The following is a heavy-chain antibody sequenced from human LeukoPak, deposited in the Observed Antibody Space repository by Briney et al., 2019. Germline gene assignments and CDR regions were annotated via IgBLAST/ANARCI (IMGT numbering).Heavy chain of an antibody. CDR1: GYTFTSHG. J-gene: IGHJ4*02. CDR3: ARAGLNYGQESYYFDY. V-gene: IGHV1-18*01. D-gene: IGHD3-10*01. CDR2: ISAYNGNT. Sequence: ASVKVSCRASGYTFTSHGISWVRQAPGQGLEWMGWISAYNGNTNYAQKLQGRVTMTTDTSTSTAYMELRSLRSDDTAVYYCARAGLNYGQESYYFDYWGQGTLVTVSS.